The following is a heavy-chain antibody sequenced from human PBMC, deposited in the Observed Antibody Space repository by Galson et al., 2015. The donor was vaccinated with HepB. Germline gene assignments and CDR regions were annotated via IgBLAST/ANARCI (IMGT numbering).Heavy chain of an antibody. CDR1: GGSISSGGYH. CDR2: ISYTGST. J-gene: IGHJ2*01. D-gene: IGHD4-23*01. CDR3: ARVTSVDPGARYFDL. Sequence: TLSHTCTVSGGSISSGGYHWSWIRQHPGQGLEWIGYISYTGSTYFNPSLRSRVIISVDTSKNQFSLKLTSVTAADMAVYSCARVTSVDPGARYFDLWGRGTLVTVSS. V-gene: IGHV4-31*03.